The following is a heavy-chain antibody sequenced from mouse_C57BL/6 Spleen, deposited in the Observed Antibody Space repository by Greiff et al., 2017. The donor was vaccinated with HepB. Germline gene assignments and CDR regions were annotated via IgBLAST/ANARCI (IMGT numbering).Heavy chain of an antibody. J-gene: IGHJ4*01. CDR3: ARGGKSFPYYAMDY. D-gene: IGHD1-3*01. CDR1: GYTFTSYG. V-gene: IGHV1-81*01. Sequence: VQLQQSGAELARPGASVKLSCKASGYTFTSYGISWVKQRTGQGLEWIGEIFPRSGNTYYNEKFKGKATLTADKSSSTAYMELRSLTSEDSAVYFCARGGKSFPYYAMDYWGQGTSVTVSS. CDR2: IFPRSGNT.